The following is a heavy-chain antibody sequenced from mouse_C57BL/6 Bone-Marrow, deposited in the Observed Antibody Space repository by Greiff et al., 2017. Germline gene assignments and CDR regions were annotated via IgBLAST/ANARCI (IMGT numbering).Heavy chain of an antibody. D-gene: IGHD2-1*01. Sequence: EVKLVESGGDLVKPGGSLKLSCAASGFTFSSYGMSWVRQTPDKRLEWVATISSGGSYTYYPDSVKGRFTISRDNAKNTLYLQMSSLKSEDTAMYYCARHHYGNYVEVFDYWGQGTTLTVSS. V-gene: IGHV5-6*01. CDR2: ISSGGSYT. CDR3: ARHHYGNYVEVFDY. J-gene: IGHJ2*01. CDR1: GFTFSSYG.